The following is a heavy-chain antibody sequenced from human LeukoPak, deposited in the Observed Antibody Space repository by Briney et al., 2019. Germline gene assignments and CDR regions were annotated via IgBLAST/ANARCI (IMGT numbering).Heavy chain of an antibody. D-gene: IGHD6-13*01. Sequence: ASVKVSCEASGYTFTDYYMHWVRQAPGQGLEWMGWFNPNSGGTNYAQKSQGRVTMTTDTSISTAYMEVSRLRSDDTAVYYCARVRIGQQLDKYYYYAMDVWGQGTTVTVSS. V-gene: IGHV1-2*02. CDR3: ARVRIGQQLDKYYYYAMDV. J-gene: IGHJ6*02. CDR1: GYTFTDYY. CDR2: FNPNSGGT.